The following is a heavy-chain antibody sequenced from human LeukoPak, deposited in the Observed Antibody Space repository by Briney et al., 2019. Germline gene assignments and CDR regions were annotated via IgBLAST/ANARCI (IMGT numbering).Heavy chain of an antibody. Sequence: ASVKVSCKASGYTFTNYGITWVRQAPGQVLELMGWISAYNGDTKYAQKVQGRLTMTTDASTSTAYMELRSLTSDDTAVYYCARDFSNTSGFKVVVDFWGQGTLVTVSS. D-gene: IGHD1-26*01. J-gene: IGHJ4*02. CDR2: ISAYNGDT. CDR3: ARDFSNTSGFKVVVDF. CDR1: GYTFTNYG. V-gene: IGHV1-18*01.